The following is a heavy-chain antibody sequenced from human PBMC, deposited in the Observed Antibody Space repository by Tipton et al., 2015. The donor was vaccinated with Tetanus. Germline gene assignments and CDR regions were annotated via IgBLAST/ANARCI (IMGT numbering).Heavy chain of an antibody. V-gene: IGHV4-61*01. CDR1: GGSVSRSSHY. Sequence: TLSLTCTVSGGSVSRSSHYWTWIWQPPGKELEWVGYVYHSGSTNYHPSLKSRVTISVDTSKNQFSLNLRPVITADTAVYYCARANNDYPKKGPFDYWGQGILVTVSS. D-gene: IGHD5-12*01. CDR3: ARANNDYPKKGPFDY. CDR2: VYHSGST. J-gene: IGHJ4*02.